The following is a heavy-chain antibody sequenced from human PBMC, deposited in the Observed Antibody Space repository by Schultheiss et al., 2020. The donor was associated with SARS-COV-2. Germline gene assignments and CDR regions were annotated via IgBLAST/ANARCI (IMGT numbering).Heavy chain of an antibody. V-gene: IGHV4-34*01. J-gene: IGHJ4*02. CDR3: ARGGIVATRPLFDY. CDR1: GGSFSGYY. Sequence: SETLSLTCAVYGGSFSGYYWSWIRQPPGKGLEWIGEINHCGSTNYNPSLKSRVTISVDTSKNQFSLKLSSVTAADTAVYYCARGGIVATRPLFDYWGQGTLVTVSS. CDR2: INHCGST. D-gene: IGHD5-12*01.